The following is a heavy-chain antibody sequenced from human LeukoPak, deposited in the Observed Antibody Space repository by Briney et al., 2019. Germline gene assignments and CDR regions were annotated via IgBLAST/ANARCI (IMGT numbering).Heavy chain of an antibody. J-gene: IGHJ6*02. CDR2: INPSGGST. V-gene: IGHV1-46*01. Sequence: GASVKVSRKASGYTFTSYYMHWVRQAPGQGLEWMGIINPSGGSTSYAQKFQGRVTMTRDTSTSTVYMELSSLRSEDTAVYYCAISGRGDIRYFDWLFPRYGMDVWGQGTTVTVSS. CDR3: AISGRGDIRYFDWLFPRYGMDV. CDR1: GYTFTSYY. D-gene: IGHD3-9*01.